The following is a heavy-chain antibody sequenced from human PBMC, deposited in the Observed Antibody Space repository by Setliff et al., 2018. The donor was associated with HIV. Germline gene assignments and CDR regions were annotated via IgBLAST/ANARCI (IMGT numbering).Heavy chain of an antibody. J-gene: IGHJ4*02. D-gene: IGHD1-26*01. Sequence: SETLSLTCAVYGGSFSGCYWSWIRQPPGKGLEWIGEINHSGSTNYNMSLWSRVTISLDASRNQFSLELISVTVADTAVYYCAGGPGTTSIDYWAQGTLVTVSS. CDR3: AGGPGTTSIDY. V-gene: IGHV4-34*01. CDR2: INHSGST. CDR1: GGSFSGCY.